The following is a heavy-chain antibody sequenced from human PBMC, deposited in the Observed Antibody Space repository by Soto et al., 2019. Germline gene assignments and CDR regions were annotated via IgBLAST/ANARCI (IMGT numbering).Heavy chain of an antibody. Sequence: QLQLQESGPGLVKPSETLSLTCTVSGASISSSSDYWGWIRQPPGKGLGWMGSIYSGGSTYYSPPLKGRVPMSVDTSKNQFSLQLSSVTAADTAVYYCARRSDQRFASCYFDLGGRGTLVTVSS. CDR1: GASISSSSDY. CDR2: IYSGGST. CDR3: ARRSDQRFASCYFDL. V-gene: IGHV4-39*01. D-gene: IGHD3-16*01. J-gene: IGHJ2*01.